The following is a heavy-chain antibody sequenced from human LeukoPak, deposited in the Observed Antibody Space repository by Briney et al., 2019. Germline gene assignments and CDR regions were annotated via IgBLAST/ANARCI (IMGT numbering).Heavy chain of an antibody. Sequence: GGSLRLSRAASGFTVSSNYMSWVCQAPGKGLEWVSVIYSGGSTYYADSVKGRFTISRDNSKNTLYLQMNSLRAEDTAVYYCASSSVAGNSLFDYWGQGTLVTVSS. D-gene: IGHD6-19*01. CDR3: ASSSVAGNSLFDY. V-gene: IGHV3-53*01. CDR2: IYSGGST. CDR1: GFTVSSNY. J-gene: IGHJ4*02.